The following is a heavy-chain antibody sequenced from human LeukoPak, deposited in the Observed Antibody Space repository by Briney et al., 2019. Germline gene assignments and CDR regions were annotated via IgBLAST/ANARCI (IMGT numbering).Heavy chain of an antibody. CDR2: INHSGST. Sequence: SETLSLTCAVYGGSFSGYYWSWIRQPPGKGLEWIGEINHSGSTNYNPSLKSRVTISVAKNQFSLKLSSVTAADTAVYYCARGLNYDILTGYYYYYYMDVWGKGTTVTISS. V-gene: IGHV4-34*01. D-gene: IGHD3-9*01. CDR3: ARGLNYDILTGYYYYYYMDV. J-gene: IGHJ6*03. CDR1: GGSFSGYY.